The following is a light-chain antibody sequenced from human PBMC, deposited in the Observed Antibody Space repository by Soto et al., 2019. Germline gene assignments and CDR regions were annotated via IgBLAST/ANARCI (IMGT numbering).Light chain of an antibody. CDR1: QSVLYSSNNKNY. J-gene: IGKJ1*01. V-gene: IGKV4-1*01. Sequence: DIVMTQSPDSLAVCLGEKATINCKSSQSVLYSSNNKNYLAWYQQKPGRPPKLLIYWASTRESGVPDRFSGSGSGTDFTLTISSLQAEDVAVYYCQQYYSTPRTFGQGTKVEIK. CDR2: WAS. CDR3: QQYYSTPRT.